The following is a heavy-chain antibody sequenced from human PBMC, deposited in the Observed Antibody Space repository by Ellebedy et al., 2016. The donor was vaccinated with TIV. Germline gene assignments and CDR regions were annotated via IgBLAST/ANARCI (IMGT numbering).Heavy chain of an antibody. V-gene: IGHV4-59*01. Sequence: MPGGSLRLSCTVSGDSISSYYWSWIRQPPGKGLEWIGNIYYSGSTNYNPSLKSRVTISVDTSKNQFSLKLSSVTPADTAVYYCATTDDLYGMDVWGQGTTVTVSS. CDR1: GDSISSYY. D-gene: IGHD1-1*01. J-gene: IGHJ6*02. CDR3: ATTDDLYGMDV. CDR2: IYYSGST.